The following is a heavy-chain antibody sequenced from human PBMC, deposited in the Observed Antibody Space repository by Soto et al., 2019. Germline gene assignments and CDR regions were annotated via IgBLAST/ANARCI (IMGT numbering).Heavy chain of an antibody. D-gene: IGHD5-12*01. CDR1: GGTFSSYT. V-gene: IGHV1-69*13. J-gene: IGHJ4*02. CDR2: IIPMLDTT. CDR3: ARGDIVATTLFDY. Sequence: SVKVSCKASGGTFSSYTINWVRQAPGQGPEWVGGIIPMLDTTNFAQKFQGRVTITADESTSTAYMELNSLRSEDTAMYYCARGDIVATTLFDYWGQGTLVTVSS.